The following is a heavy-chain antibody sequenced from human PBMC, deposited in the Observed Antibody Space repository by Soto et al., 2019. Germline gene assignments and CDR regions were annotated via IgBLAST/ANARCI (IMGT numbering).Heavy chain of an antibody. V-gene: IGHV3-30*03. CDR3: ARDRSGYPQGYYYFYGADV. CDR2: ISYHGSNT. Sequence: PGGSLRLSCEASGFTFSNYGMHWVRQAPGKGLERVAVISYHGSNTYYADSVKGRFTISRDNSKNMLYLQVSSLRPEDTAVYYCARDRSGYPQGYYYFYGADVWGQGTTVTVSS. D-gene: IGHD3-3*01. CDR1: GFTFSNYG. J-gene: IGHJ6*02.